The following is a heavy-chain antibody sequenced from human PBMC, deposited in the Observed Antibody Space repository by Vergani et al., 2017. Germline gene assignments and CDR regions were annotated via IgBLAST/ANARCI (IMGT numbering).Heavy chain of an antibody. V-gene: IGHV3-30*02. CDR2: IRYDGSNK. D-gene: IGHD5-12*01. Sequence: QVQLVESGGGVVQPGGSLRLSCAASGFTFSSYGMHWVRQAPGKGLEWVAFIRYDGSNKYYADSVKGRFTISRDNSKNTLYLQMNSLRAEDTAVYYCANSPYSGYDYAYDYYGMDVWGEGTTVTVSS. CDR3: ANSPYSGYDYAYDYYGMDV. CDR1: GFTFSSYG. J-gene: IGHJ6*04.